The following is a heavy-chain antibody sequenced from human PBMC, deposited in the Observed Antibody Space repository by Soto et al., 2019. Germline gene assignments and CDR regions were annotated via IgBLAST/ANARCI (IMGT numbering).Heavy chain of an antibody. CDR1: GFTFSSYA. CDR2: ISGSGGST. J-gene: IGHJ6*03. Sequence: GGSLRLSCAASGFTFSSYAMSWVRQAPGKGLEWVSAISGSGGSTYYADSVKGRFTISRDNSKNTLYLQMNSLRAEDTAVYYCAKGSEGYCSSTSCYDEGLSVQNYYYMEVWGKGTTVTVSS. V-gene: IGHV3-23*01. D-gene: IGHD2-2*01. CDR3: AKGSEGYCSSTSCYDEGLSVQNYYYMEV.